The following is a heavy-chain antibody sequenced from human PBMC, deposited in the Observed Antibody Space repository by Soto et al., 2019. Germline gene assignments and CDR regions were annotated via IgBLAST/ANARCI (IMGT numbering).Heavy chain of an antibody. V-gene: IGHV3-11*01. CDR2: IDTSSTKI. CDR1: GYTFSDYY. Sequence: QVQLVESGGDLVKRGGSLRLSCAASGYTFSDYYMSWIRQAPGKGLEWISYIDTSSTKIYYADSVKGRFTISRDNAKNSLYLEMNSLRDEDTAVYDCASHYDMWSGYLSPVDYWGQGTLVTVSS. J-gene: IGHJ4*02. CDR3: ASHYDMWSGYLSPVDY. D-gene: IGHD3-3*01.